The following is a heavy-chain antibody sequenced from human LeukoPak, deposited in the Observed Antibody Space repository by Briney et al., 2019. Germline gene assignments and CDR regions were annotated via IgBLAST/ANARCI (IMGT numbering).Heavy chain of an antibody. Sequence: GRSLRLSCAASGFTFSSYGMHWVRQAPGKGLEWVAVIWYDGSNKYYADSVKGRFTISRDNSKNTLYLQMNSLRAEDTAVYYCAREVMVRGKGSGMDIWGQGTTVTVSS. CDR1: GFTFSSYG. D-gene: IGHD3-10*01. CDR2: IWYDGSNK. CDR3: AREVMVRGKGSGMDI. J-gene: IGHJ6*02. V-gene: IGHV3-33*01.